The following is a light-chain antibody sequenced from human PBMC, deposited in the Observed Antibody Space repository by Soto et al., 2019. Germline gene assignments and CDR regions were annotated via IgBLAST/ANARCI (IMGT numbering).Light chain of an antibody. Sequence: QSALTQPPSASGTPGQRVTISCSGGSSNIGTNAVNWYQQLPGTAPKLLIYNNNQRPSGVPDRFSGSKSGTSASLAISGLQSEEEADYYCAAWDDILNGYVFGTGTKVTV. J-gene: IGLJ1*01. CDR2: NNN. V-gene: IGLV1-44*01. CDR1: SSNIGTNA. CDR3: AAWDDILNGYV.